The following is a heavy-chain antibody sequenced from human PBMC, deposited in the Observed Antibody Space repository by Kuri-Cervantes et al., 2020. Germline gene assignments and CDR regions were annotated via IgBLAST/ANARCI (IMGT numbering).Heavy chain of an antibody. J-gene: IGHJ4*02. CDR2: IYYSGST. CDR3: ARVVTVTGAYYFDY. D-gene: IGHD4-17*01. CDR1: GGSVSSGSYY. V-gene: IGHV4-61*01. Sequence: SETLSLTCTVSGGSVSSGSYYWSWIRQPPGKGLEWIGYIYYSGSTNYNPSLKSRVTISVDTSKNQFSPKLSSVTAADTAVYYCARVVTVTGAYYFDYWGQGTLVTVSS.